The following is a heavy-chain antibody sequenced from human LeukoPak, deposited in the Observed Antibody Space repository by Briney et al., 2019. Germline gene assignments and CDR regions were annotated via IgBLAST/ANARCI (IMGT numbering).Heavy chain of an antibody. D-gene: IGHD3-16*02. J-gene: IGHJ3*02. Sequence: PGGSLRLSCAASGFTFSSYWMSWVRQAPGKGLEWVASIKQDGSEKDYADSVKGRFTISRDNAKDSLYLQMNSLRADDTAVYYCARDPSMITFGGVIVNDAFDIWGQGTMVTVSS. CDR2: IKQDGSEK. CDR3: ARDPSMITFGGVIVNDAFDI. CDR1: GFTFSSYW. V-gene: IGHV3-7*01.